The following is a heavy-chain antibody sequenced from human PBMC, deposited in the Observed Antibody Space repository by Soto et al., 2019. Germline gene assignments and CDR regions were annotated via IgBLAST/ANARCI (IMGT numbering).Heavy chain of an antibody. D-gene: IGHD3-3*01. Sequence: GGSLRLSCVASGFTFRSYEMNWVRQTPGKGLEWVAVISNDGNKKYYVESVEGRFSISRDNSKSIVYLQMNNVRIEDTAKYYCAKDKVPYYDFWGGQRCFDPWGQRTQVTVSS. CDR2: ISNDGNKK. CDR3: AKDKVPYYDFWGGQRCFDP. V-gene: IGHV3-30*18. CDR1: GFTFRSYE. J-gene: IGHJ5*02.